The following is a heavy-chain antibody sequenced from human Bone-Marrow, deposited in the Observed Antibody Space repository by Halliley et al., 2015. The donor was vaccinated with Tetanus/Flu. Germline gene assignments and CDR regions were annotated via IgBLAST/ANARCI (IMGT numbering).Heavy chain of an antibody. V-gene: IGHV4-39*01. D-gene: IGHD1-1*01. CDR2: IHYSGST. Sequence: GLVKPSETLSLTCTVSGGSISSDSYYWAWIRQPPGKGLEWIGSIHYSGSTYYNASLTSRVTISVDTSKNQFSLQLSSVTAADTAVYYCSSGTGYYWGQGTLVTVSS. CDR3: SSGTGYY. J-gene: IGHJ4*02. CDR1: GGSISSDSYY.